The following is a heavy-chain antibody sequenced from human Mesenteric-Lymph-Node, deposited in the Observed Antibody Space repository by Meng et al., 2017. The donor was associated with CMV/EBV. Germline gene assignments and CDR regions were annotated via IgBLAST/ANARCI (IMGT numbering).Heavy chain of an antibody. V-gene: IGHV1-2*02. Sequence: ASVKVSCKASGYTFTGYYMHWVRQAPGQGLEWMGWINPNSGGTNYAQKFQGRVTMTRDTSISTAYTELSRLRSDDTAVYYCARDAGYIAAAAPVDYYYYYGMDVWGQGTTVTVSS. CDR1: GYTFTGYY. CDR2: INPNSGGT. D-gene: IGHD6-13*01. CDR3: ARDAGYIAAAAPVDYYYYYGMDV. J-gene: IGHJ6*02.